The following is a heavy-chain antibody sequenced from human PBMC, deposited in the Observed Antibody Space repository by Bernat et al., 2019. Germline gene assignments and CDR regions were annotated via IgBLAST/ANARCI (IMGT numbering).Heavy chain of an antibody. J-gene: IGHJ6*02. CDR2: ISYDGSNK. V-gene: IGHV3-30*18. CDR1: GFTFSSYG. Sequence: QVQLVESGGGVVQPGRSLRLSCAASGFTFSSYGMHWVRQAPGKGLEWVAVISYDGSNKYYADSVKGRFTISRDNSKNTLYLQMNSLRAEDTAVYYCAKDRGDSGSYYYDYGMDVWGQGTTVTVSS. CDR3: AKDRGDSGSYYYDYGMDV. D-gene: IGHD1-26*01.